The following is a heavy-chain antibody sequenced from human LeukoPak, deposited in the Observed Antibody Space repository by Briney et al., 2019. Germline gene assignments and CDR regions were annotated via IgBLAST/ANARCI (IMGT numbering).Heavy chain of an antibody. CDR2: INSDGSST. D-gene: IGHD6-13*01. Sequence: GRSLRLSCAASGFTFSSYWMHWVRQAPGKGLVWVSRINSDGSSTSYADSVKGRFTISRDNAKNTLYLQMNSLRAEDTAVYYCARGIAAAGTGYWGQGTLVTVSS. J-gene: IGHJ4*02. CDR3: ARGIAAAGTGY. V-gene: IGHV3-74*01. CDR1: GFTFSSYW.